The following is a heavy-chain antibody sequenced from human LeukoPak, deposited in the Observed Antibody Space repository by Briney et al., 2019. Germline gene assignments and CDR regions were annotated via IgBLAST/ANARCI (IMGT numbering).Heavy chain of an antibody. CDR1: GFTVSSNY. Sequence: GGSLRLSCAASGFTVSSNYMSWVRQAPGKGLEWVSVIHSGGSTYYADSVKGRFTISRDNSKNTLYLQMNSLRAEDTAVYYCARVTVGATGLDYFDYWGQGTLVTVSS. J-gene: IGHJ4*02. CDR2: IHSGGST. V-gene: IGHV3-66*01. D-gene: IGHD1-26*01. CDR3: ARVTVGATGLDYFDY.